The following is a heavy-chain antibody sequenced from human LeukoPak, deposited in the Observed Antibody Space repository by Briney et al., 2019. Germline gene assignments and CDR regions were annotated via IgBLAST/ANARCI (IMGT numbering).Heavy chain of an antibody. V-gene: IGHV4-34*01. D-gene: IGHD2-2*01. CDR2: INHSGST. Sequence: SETLSLTCAVYGGSFSGYYWSWIRQPPGKGLEWIGEINHSGSTNYNPSLKSRVTISVDTSKNQFSLKLSSVTAADTAVYYRARGLGCSSTSCYSGMDVWGKGTTVTVSS. J-gene: IGHJ6*03. CDR1: GGSFSGYY. CDR3: ARGLGCSSTSCYSGMDV.